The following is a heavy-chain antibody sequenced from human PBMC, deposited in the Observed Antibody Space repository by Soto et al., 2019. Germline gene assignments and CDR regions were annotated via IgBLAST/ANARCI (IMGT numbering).Heavy chain of an antibody. V-gene: IGHV1-2*02. D-gene: IGHD6-19*01. J-gene: IGHJ6*02. Sequence: GASVKVSCKASGYTFTDYYMHWVRQAPGQGLEWMGWINPNSGGTNYAQKFQGRVTMTRDTSISTAYMELNRLRSDDTAVYYCARDQSPSSGWLGMDVWGQGTTVTVSS. CDR2: INPNSGGT. CDR3: ARDQSPSSGWLGMDV. CDR1: GYTFTDYY.